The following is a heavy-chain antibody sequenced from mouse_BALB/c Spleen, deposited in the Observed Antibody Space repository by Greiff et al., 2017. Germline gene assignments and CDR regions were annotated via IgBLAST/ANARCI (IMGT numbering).Heavy chain of an antibody. CDR1: GFTFSSFG. D-gene: IGHD3-3*01. CDR3: ARGRDYYFDY. J-gene: IGHJ2*01. CDR2: ISSGSSTI. V-gene: IGHV5-17*02. Sequence: EVKVVESGGGLVQPGGSRKLSCAASGFTFSSFGMHWVRQAPEKGLEWVAYISSGSSTIYYADTVKGRFTISRDNPKNTLFLQMTSLRSEDTAMYYCARGRDYYFDYWGQGTTLTVSS.